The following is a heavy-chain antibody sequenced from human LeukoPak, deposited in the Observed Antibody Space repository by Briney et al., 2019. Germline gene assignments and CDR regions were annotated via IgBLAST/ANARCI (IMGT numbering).Heavy chain of an antibody. V-gene: IGHV3-30*02. CDR2: IRYDGSNK. Sequence: ASGFTFSSXXXXXVRQXPGKXXXXVAFIRYDGSNKYYADSVKGRFTISRDNSKNMLYLQMNSLRGEDTAVYYRAKDGGSWSNFDYWGQGTLVTVSS. CDR3: AKDGGSWSNFDY. CDR1: GFTFSSXX. D-gene: IGHD6-13*01. J-gene: IGHJ4*02.